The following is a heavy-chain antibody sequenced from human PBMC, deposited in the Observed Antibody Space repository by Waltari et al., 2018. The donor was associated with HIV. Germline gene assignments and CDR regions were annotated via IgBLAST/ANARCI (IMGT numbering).Heavy chain of an antibody. J-gene: IGHJ2*01. CDR3: ARGIDVLPGYYHWYLDL. CDR2: VYTSGNS. D-gene: IGHD3-9*01. V-gene: IGHV4-61*02. Sequence: HVQLQESGPGLVKPSQTLSLTCNVSGGSITRGSYYWTWIRQPAGKGLEWIGRVYTSGNSNANPALQSRCTMSVDTSKNQFSLKRSSLTAADTAVYYCARGIDVLPGYYHWYLDLWGRGTLVTVSS. CDR1: GGSITRGSYY.